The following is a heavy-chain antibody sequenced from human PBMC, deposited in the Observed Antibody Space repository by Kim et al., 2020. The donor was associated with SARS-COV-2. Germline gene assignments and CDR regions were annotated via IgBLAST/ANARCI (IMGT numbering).Heavy chain of an antibody. J-gene: IGHJ4*02. CDR3: AHSSPPPLLYFDY. CDR1: GGSISSGGYY. V-gene: IGHV4-31*03. Sequence: SETLSLTCTVSGGSISSGGYYWSWIRQHPGKGLEWIGYIYYSGSTYYNPSLKSRVTISVDTSKNQFSLKLSSVTAADTAVYYCAHSSPPPLLYFDYWGQGTLVTVSS. CDR2: IYYSGST. D-gene: IGHD2-15*01.